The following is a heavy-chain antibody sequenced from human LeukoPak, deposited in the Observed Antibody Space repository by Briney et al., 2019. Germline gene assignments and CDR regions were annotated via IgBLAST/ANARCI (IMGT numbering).Heavy chain of an antibody. D-gene: IGHD5-18*01. CDR2: IVVGSGNT. CDR3: AAWNVDTAMDPGDY. CDR1: GFTFTSSA. V-gene: IGHV1-58*02. J-gene: IGHJ4*02. Sequence: ASVKLSCKASGFTFTSSAMQWVRQARGQRLEWIGWIVVGSGNTNYAQKFQERVTITRDMSTSTAYMELSSLRSEDTAVYYCAAWNVDTAMDPGDYWGQGTLVTVSS.